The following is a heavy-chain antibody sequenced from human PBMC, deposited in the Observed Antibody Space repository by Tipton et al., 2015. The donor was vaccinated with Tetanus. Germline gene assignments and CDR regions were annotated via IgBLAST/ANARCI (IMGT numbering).Heavy chain of an antibody. V-gene: IGHV3-33*01. CDR2: IWYDGSNK. CDR3: ARDGIAVVSPYYVDY. D-gene: IGHD6-19*01. J-gene: IGHJ4*02. Sequence: SLRLSCAASGFTFSSYGMHWVRQAPGKGLEWVAVIWYDGSNKYCADSVKGRFTISRDNSKNTLYLQMNSLRAEDTAVYYCARDGIAVVSPYYVDYWGQGTLVTVSS. CDR1: GFTFSSYG.